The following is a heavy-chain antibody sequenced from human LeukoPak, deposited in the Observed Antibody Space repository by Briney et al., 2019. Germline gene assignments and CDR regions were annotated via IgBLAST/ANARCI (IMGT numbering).Heavy chain of an antibody. D-gene: IGHD1-26*01. CDR2: ISGSGGDT. Sequence: GGSLRLSCAASGFTFSSYSMSWVRQAPGKGLEWVSVISGSGGDTFYADSVKGRFTISRDNSKNTLYLQMNSLRVEDTAVYYCAKGRTLVGGSTRSYDYWGQGTMVTVSS. CDR3: AKGRTLVGGSTRSYDY. J-gene: IGHJ4*02. CDR1: GFTFSSYS. V-gene: IGHV3-23*01.